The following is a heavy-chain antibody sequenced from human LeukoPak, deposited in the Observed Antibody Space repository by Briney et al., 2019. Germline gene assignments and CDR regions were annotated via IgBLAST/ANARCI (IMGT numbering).Heavy chain of an antibody. J-gene: IGHJ4*02. D-gene: IGHD4-23*01. CDR3: AHSCGGGNSAYFDH. CDR2: IYWDDDK. V-gene: IGHV2-5*02. CDR1: GFSLSTNAVG. Sequence: SGPTLVNPTQTLTLTCTFSGFSLSTNAVGVGWIRQPPGEALGWLAVIYWDDDKRYSPSLKSRLTIIKDPSKNQVVLTMTNMDPVDTATYYCAHSCGGGNSAYFDHWGQGTLVTVSS.